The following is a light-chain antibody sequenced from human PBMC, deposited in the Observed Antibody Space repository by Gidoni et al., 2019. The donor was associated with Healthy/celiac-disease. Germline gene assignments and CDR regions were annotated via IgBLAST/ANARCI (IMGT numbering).Light chain of an antibody. CDR3: QQYDNRRVT. J-gene: IGKJ3*01. CDR2: DAS. CDR1: QDISNY. Sequence: DIQMTQSPSSLSASVGDRVTIPCQASQDISNYLNWYQQKPGKAPKLLIYDASNLETGVPSRFSGSGSGTDFTFTISSLQPEDIATYYCQQYDNRRVTFGPGTKVDIK. V-gene: IGKV1-33*01.